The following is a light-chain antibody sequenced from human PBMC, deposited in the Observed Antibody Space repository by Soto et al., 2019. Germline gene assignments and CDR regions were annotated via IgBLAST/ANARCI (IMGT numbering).Light chain of an antibody. CDR1: SSDVGGYNY. CDR2: EVS. J-gene: IGLJ1*01. V-gene: IGLV2-8*01. Sequence: QSALTQPPSASGSPGQSVTISCTGTSSDVGGYNYVSWYQQHPGKAPELMIYEVSKRPSGVPDRFSGSKPGNTASLTVSGLQAEDEADYYCSSYAGSNNYVFGTGTKLTVL. CDR3: SSYAGSNNYV.